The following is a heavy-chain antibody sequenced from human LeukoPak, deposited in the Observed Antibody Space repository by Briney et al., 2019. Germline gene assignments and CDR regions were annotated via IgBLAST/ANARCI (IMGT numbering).Heavy chain of an antibody. D-gene: IGHD3-9*01. CDR1: GGSIGSGGYY. V-gene: IGHV4-30-2*01. CDR3: ARVPYYDILTGWGAFDI. CDR2: NYESGRT. Sequence: SETLSLTCTVSGGSIGSGGYYWTWIRQPPGSGLEYIGYNYESGRTYYNPSLKSRVTISVDRSKNQFSLKLSSVTAADTAVYYCARVPYYDILTGWGAFDIWGQGTMVTVSS. J-gene: IGHJ3*02.